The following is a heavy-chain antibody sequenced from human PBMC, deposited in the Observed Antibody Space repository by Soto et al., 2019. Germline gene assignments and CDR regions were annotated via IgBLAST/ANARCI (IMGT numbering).Heavy chain of an antibody. CDR3: ARQPAMYYDFWSGRSYFYYGLDV. CDR2: INYNGTT. CDR1: GDSIVSGGFY. D-gene: IGHD3-3*01. J-gene: IGHJ6*02. Sequence: TSETLSLTCTVSGDSIVSGGFYWNWIRQHPGKGLGWIGYINYNGTTNYNPSLKSRVSISLDTSKNQFSLKLTSVTDADTAIYYCARQPAMYYDFWSGRSYFYYGLDVWGQGTAVTVSS. V-gene: IGHV4-31*03.